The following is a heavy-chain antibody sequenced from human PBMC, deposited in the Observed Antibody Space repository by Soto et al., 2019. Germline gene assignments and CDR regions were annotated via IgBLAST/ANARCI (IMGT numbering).Heavy chain of an antibody. CDR1: RYTFINYD. V-gene: IGHV1-8*01. Sequence: QVQLVQSGAEVKKPGASVKVSCKASRYTFINYDINWVRQATGQGLEWMGWMNPKSANTGYAQNFQGRVTMTRNTSISTADMELSRLRSEDTAVYYCARSPSWETTVTPYYFDYWGQGTLVTVSS. CDR2: MNPKSANT. CDR3: ARSPSWETTVTPYYFDY. J-gene: IGHJ4*02. D-gene: IGHD4-4*01.